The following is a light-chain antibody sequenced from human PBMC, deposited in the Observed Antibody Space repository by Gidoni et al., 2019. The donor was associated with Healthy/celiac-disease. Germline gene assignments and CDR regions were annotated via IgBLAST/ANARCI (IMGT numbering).Light chain of an antibody. CDR3: QQSPEIT. Sequence: EIVLTQSPGTLSLSPGERATLSCRASQSVSSSYLAWYQQKPGQAPRLLIYGASSRATGIPDRFSGSGSGTDFTLTISRLEPEDFAVYYCQQSPEITFGQGTRLEIK. V-gene: IGKV3-20*01. J-gene: IGKJ5*01. CDR2: GAS. CDR1: QSVSSSY.